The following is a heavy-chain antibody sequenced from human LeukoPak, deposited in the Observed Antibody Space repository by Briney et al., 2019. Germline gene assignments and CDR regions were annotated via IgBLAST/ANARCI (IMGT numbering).Heavy chain of an antibody. CDR2: INHSGST. CDR3: ARVRVWFGSYYYMDV. CDR1: GGSFSGYY. V-gene: IGHV4-34*01. D-gene: IGHD3-10*01. J-gene: IGHJ6*03. Sequence: PSETLSLTCAVYGGSFSGYYWSWIRQPPGKGLEWIGEINHSGSTNYNPSLKSRVTISVDTSKHQFSLKLSSVTAADTAVYYCARVRVWFGSYYYMDVWGKGTTVTVSS.